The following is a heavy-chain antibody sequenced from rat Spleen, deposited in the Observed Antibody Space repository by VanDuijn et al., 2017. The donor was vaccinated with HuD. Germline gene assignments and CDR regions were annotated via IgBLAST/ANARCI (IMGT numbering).Heavy chain of an antibody. Sequence: EVQLQESGPGLVKPSQSLSLTCSVTGYSITSSFRWNWIRKFPGNKMEWIGHISYSGSTSYNPSLKSRISITRDTSKNQFFLQLNSVTTEDTATYYCARSDYSNYPSAHWGQGVMVTVSS. D-gene: IGHD1-2*01. V-gene: IGHV3-1*01. CDR3: ARSDYSNYPSAH. CDR2: ISYSGST. CDR1: GYSITSSF. J-gene: IGHJ2*01.